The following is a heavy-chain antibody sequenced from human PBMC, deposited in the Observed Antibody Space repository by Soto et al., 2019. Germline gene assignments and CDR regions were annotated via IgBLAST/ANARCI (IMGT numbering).Heavy chain of an antibody. CDR3: ARRPAYTNNGYICFDP. Sequence: PSETLSLTCAIYGASFSDYSWSWIRQPPGKGLQWIGEINHTGSTNYSPSLKSRVTISQDTSKNQFFLRLRSVTAADTAVYYCARRPAYTNNGYICFDPWGQGTPVTVSS. V-gene: IGHV4-34*01. CDR1: GASFSDYS. D-gene: IGHD2-8*01. CDR2: INHTGST. J-gene: IGHJ5*02.